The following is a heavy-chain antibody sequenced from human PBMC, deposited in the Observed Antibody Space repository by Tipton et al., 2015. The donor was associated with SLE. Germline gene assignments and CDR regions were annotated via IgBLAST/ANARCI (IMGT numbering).Heavy chain of an antibody. V-gene: IGHV3-64*01. Sequence: SLRLSCAASGFTFSSFAMHWVRQAPGKGLEYVSAISSKGTTYYANSVKGRFTIFRDNSKNTLFLQMGSLRAEDMAVYYCASWGYNYGSAYWGQGTQVTVSS. J-gene: IGHJ4*02. CDR3: ASWGYNYGSAY. CDR1: GFTFSSFA. D-gene: IGHD5-18*01. CDR2: ISSKGTT.